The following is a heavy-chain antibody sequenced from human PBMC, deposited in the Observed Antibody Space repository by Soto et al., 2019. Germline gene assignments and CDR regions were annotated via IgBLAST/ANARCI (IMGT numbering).Heavy chain of an antibody. J-gene: IGHJ4*02. Sequence: QVQLVQSGAEVKKPGASVTVSCKASGYSFANYTIHWVRQAPGQGLEWMGWLNPDTASTKFSPKFQGRVIITRDKSANTAFMQLTSLTSEDTALYYCERGGGYYGSGAYYRGYFDHWGLGTLVAVSS. V-gene: IGHV1-3*01. CDR2: LNPDTAST. D-gene: IGHD3-10*01. CDR3: ERGGGYYGSGAYYRGYFDH. CDR1: GYSFANYT.